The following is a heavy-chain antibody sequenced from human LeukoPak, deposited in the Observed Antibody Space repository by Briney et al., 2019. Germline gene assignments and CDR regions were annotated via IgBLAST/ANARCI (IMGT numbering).Heavy chain of an antibody. CDR1: GGTFNNYA. CDR3: AREGGYDYGANDAFDI. Sequence: SVKVSCKASGGTFNNYAINWVRQAPGQGLEWMGGIIPIFGSSNYAQKFQGRVTITADESTTTAYMELSSLRSEDTAVYYCAREGGYDYGANDAFDIWGQGTMVTVSS. CDR2: IIPIFGSS. V-gene: IGHV1-69*13. D-gene: IGHD4-17*01. J-gene: IGHJ3*02.